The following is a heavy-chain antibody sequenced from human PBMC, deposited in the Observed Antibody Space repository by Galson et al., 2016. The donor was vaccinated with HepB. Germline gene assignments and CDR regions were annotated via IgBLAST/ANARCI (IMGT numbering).Heavy chain of an antibody. CDR1: GFTFSSYG. Sequence: SLRLSCAASGFTFSSYGMHWVRQAPGKGLEWVAVIWYDGSNKYYADSVKGRFTVSRDNSTNTLYLQMNSLRAEDTAVYYCARDRSGSFDYWGQGTLVTVSS. CDR3: ARDRSGSFDY. V-gene: IGHV3-33*01. D-gene: IGHD3-10*01. CDR2: IWYDGSNK. J-gene: IGHJ4*02.